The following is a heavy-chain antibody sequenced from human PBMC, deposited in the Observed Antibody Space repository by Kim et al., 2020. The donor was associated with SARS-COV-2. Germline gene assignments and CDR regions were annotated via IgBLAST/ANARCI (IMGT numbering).Heavy chain of an antibody. D-gene: IGHD6-13*01. V-gene: IGHV4-31*02. J-gene: IGHJ4*02. CDR3: ARDRSSSGEFDY. Sequence: YCSPSRKSRVTISVDTAKTQFSLKLSSVTAADTAVYYCARDRSSSGEFDYWGQGTLVTVSS.